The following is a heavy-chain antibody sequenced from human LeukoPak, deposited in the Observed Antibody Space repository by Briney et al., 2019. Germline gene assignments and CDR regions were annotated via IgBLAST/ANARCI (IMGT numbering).Heavy chain of an antibody. D-gene: IGHD3-3*01. CDR3: ARVGYYDFWSGYSGPLYYYYMDV. V-gene: IGHV1-18*01. Sequence: VSVKVSCQASGYTFTSYGISWVRQAPGQGLEWMGWISAYNGNTNYAQKLQGRVTMTTDTSTSTAYMELSSLRSEDTAVYYCARVGYYDFWSGYSGPLYYYYMDVWGKGTTVTVSS. J-gene: IGHJ6*03. CDR1: GYTFTSYG. CDR2: ISAYNGNT.